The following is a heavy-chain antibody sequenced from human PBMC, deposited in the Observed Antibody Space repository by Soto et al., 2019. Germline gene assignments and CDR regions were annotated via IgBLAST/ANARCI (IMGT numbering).Heavy chain of an antibody. CDR3: AKGVIVVVITPSPFDY. Sequence: VGSLRLSCAASGFTFSSYAMSWVRQAPGKGLEWVSAISGSGGSTYYADSVKGRFTISRDNSKNTLYLQMNSLRAEDTAVYYCAKGVIVVVITPSPFDYWGQGTLVTVSS. CDR1: GFTFSSYA. D-gene: IGHD3-22*01. CDR2: ISGSGGST. J-gene: IGHJ4*02. V-gene: IGHV3-23*01.